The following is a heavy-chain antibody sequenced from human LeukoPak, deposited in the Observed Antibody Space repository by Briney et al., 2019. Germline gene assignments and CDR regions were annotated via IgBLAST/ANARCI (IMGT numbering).Heavy chain of an antibody. J-gene: IGHJ4*02. D-gene: IGHD6-19*01. V-gene: IGHV1-2*02. Sequence: ASVMVSCKASGYTFTGYYMHWVRQAPGQGLEWRVWINPNSGGTNYAQTFQGRVTMTRDTSISTAYMELSRLRSDDTAVYYCAREPGVAVAVTGEYYFDYWGQGTLVTVSS. CDR1: GYTFTGYY. CDR2: INPNSGGT. CDR3: AREPGVAVAVTGEYYFDY.